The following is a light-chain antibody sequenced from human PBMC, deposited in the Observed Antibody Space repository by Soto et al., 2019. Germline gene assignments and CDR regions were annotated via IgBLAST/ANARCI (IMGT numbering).Light chain of an antibody. J-gene: IGLJ1*01. Sequence: QSALTQPAYVSGSPGQSITISCTGTSSDVGGYNYVSWYQQHPGKAPKLVIYDVSNRPSGVSNRFSGSKSGNTASLTISGLQAEEEADYYCSSFTSSSTLYVFGPGTKVTV. CDR1: SSDVGGYNY. CDR3: SSFTSSSTLYV. V-gene: IGLV2-14*01. CDR2: DVS.